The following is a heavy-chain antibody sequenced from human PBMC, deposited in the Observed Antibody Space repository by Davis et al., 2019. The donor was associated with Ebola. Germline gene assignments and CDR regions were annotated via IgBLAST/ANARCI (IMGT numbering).Heavy chain of an antibody. Sequence: PGGSLRLSCAASGFTFSGSAMHWVRQASGKGLEWVGRIRSKANSYATAYAASVKGRFTISRDDSKNTAYLQMNSLKTEDTAVYYCTMYSSSWYGGDYWGQGTLVTVSS. CDR2: IRSKANSYAT. V-gene: IGHV3-73*01. J-gene: IGHJ4*02. CDR3: TMYSSSWYGGDY. CDR1: GFTFSGSA. D-gene: IGHD6-13*01.